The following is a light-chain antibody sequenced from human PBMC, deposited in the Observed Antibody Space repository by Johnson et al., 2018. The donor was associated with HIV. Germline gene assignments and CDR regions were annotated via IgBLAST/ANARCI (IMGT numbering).Light chain of an antibody. CDR1: SSNIGRNY. CDR2: DSD. CDR3: GTWDSSLSAGV. J-gene: IGLJ1*01. Sequence: SVLTQPPSVSAAPGQTVTISCSGSSSNIGRNYVSWYQQLPGTAPQLLIYDSDKRPSGIPDRFSGSNSGTSATLGITGLQTGDEADYYCGTWDSSLSAGVFGSGTKVTVL. V-gene: IGLV1-51*01.